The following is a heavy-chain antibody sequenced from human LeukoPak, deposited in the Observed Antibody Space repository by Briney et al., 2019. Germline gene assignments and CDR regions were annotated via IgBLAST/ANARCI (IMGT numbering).Heavy chain of an antibody. CDR2: INHSGST. D-gene: IGHD5-12*01. Sequence: KPSETLSLTCAVYGGSFSGYYWSWIRQPPGKGLEWIGEINHSGSTNYNASLKSRVTISVDTSKNQFSLKLSSVTAADTAVYYCARGLWLYSGYDFLRYCGQGSLVTVSS. CDR1: GGSFSGYY. J-gene: IGHJ4*02. V-gene: IGHV4-34*01. CDR3: ARGLWLYSGYDFLRY.